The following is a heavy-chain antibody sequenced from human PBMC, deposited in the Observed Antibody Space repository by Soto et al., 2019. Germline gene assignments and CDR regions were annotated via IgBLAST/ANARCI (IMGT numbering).Heavy chain of an antibody. Sequence: QVQLVESGGGVVQPGRSLRLSCAASGFTFSRYGMHWVRQAPGKGQEWVAVMWYDGSNIFYADSVKGRFTISRDNSKNTLYLQMNSLRAEDTAVYYCARPYSTSWYSFDSWGQGTLVTVSS. D-gene: IGHD6-13*01. CDR3: ARPYSTSWYSFDS. CDR1: GFTFSRYG. V-gene: IGHV3-33*01. J-gene: IGHJ4*02. CDR2: MWYDGSNI.